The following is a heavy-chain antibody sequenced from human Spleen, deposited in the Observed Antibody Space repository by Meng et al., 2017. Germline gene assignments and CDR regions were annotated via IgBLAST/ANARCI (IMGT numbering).Heavy chain of an antibody. CDR2: IYHSGST. CDR3: ASGPRGPDQMYYFDY. D-gene: IGHD1-14*01. V-gene: IGHV4-4*02. Sequence: VELQESGPGLVKPSGTLSLTCAVSGGSISSSNWWSWVRQPPGKGLEWIGEIYHSGSTNYNPSLKSRVTISVDKSKNQFSLKLSSVTAADTAVYYCASGPRGPDQMYYFDYWGQGTLVTVSS. CDR1: GGSISSSNW. J-gene: IGHJ4*02.